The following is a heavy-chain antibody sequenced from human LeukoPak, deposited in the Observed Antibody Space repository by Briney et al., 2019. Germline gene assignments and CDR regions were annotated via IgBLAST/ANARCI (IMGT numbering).Heavy chain of an antibody. CDR2: IYHSGST. Sequence: PSETLPLTCAVSGGSISSGDWWSWVRQPPGKGLEWIGEIYHSGSTNYNPSLKNRVTISVDKSKNQFSLKLSSVTAADTAVYYGGRGVPDYGGQGIVVTVSS. J-gene: IGHJ4*02. CDR3: GRGVPDY. CDR1: GGSISSGDW. V-gene: IGHV4-4*02. D-gene: IGHD3-10*01.